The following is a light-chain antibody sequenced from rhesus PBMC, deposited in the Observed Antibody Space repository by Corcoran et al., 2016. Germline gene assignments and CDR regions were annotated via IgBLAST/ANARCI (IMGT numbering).Light chain of an antibody. CDR3: QPYTTLPPT. Sequence: DIQMTQSPSSVSASVGDRVTITCRASQGISTFVAWYQQKPGKAPKPPIFSATTFQSGVPTRFSGSGSGTEFTLTLSSLRPADFATYYCQPYTTLPPTFGPRTKLDI. CDR1: QGISTF. J-gene: IGKJ3*01. CDR2: SAT. V-gene: IGKV1-25*02.